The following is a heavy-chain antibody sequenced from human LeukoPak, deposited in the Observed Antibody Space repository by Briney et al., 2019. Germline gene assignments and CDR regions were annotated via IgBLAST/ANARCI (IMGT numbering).Heavy chain of an antibody. Sequence: PSETLSLTCTVSGASISSYYWSWIRQPPGKGLEWIGYIYYSERTNYNPSLKSRVTISVDTSKNQFSLKLSSVTAADTAVYYCARDPSEYSSSSDAFDIWGQGTMVTVSS. V-gene: IGHV4-59*01. CDR2: IYYSERT. J-gene: IGHJ3*02. CDR1: GASISSYY. D-gene: IGHD6-6*01. CDR3: ARDPSEYSSSSDAFDI.